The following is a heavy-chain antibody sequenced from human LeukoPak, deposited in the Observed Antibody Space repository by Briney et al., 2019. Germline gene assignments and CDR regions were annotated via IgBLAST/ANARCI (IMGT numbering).Heavy chain of an antibody. CDR3: ARNENEFDY. CDR2: INWNGDNT. V-gene: IGHV3-20*04. D-gene: IGHD1-1*01. Sequence: GGSLRLSCAASGFTFDDYGMSWVRQAPGKGLEWVSNINWNGDNTGYADSVKGRFTISRDNSKNTLYLQMNSLRAEDTAVYYCARNENEFDYWGQGTLVTVSS. J-gene: IGHJ4*02. CDR1: GFTFDDYG.